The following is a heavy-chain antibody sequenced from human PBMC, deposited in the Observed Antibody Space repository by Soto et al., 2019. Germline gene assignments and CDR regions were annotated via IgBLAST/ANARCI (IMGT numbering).Heavy chain of an antibody. Sequence: QVQLVQSGDEVRKPGSSVKVSCKASGYIFVNYGIAWVRQAPGQGLEWMGWISPYSGNTHYASKVQGRLTMTTDTSTSTAYMDLGSLTSDVTAVYYCAMVDNVTPTPQDVWGQGTTVTVSS. D-gene: IGHD5-12*01. J-gene: IGHJ6*02. V-gene: IGHV1-18*01. CDR1: GYIFVNYG. CDR2: ISPYSGNT. CDR3: AMVDNVTPTPQDV.